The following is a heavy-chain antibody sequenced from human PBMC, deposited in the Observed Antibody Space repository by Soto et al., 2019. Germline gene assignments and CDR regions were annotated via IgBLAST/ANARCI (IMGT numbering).Heavy chain of an antibody. D-gene: IGHD1-26*01. J-gene: IGHJ4*02. CDR3: AKDLRPDGRYDLDY. V-gene: IGHV3-23*01. Sequence: EVQLLESGGGLAQAGGSLRLSCAASGFNFRIYAMNWVRQAPGKGLEWVSVMIGDGTSWDYADSVRGRFTISRDNSKNTLYLQMNSLRAEDTAVYYCAKDLRPDGRYDLDYWGQGTLLTVSS. CDR2: MIGDGTSW. CDR1: GFNFRIYA.